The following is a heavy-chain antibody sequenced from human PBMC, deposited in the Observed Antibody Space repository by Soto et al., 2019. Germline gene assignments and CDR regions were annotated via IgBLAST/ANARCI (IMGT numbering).Heavy chain of an antibody. D-gene: IGHD2-15*01. V-gene: IGHV4-59*08. CDR2: MYYTGST. Sequence: SETLSLTCTVSGDSISGNYWGWIRQPPGKRLQWIGYMYYTGSTNYNPSLKSRVTISVDTSKNQFSLRLSSVTAADTAVYYCARRSRGRCYNYWGPGTLVTVSS. CDR1: GDSISGNY. CDR3: ARRSRGRCYNY. J-gene: IGHJ4*02.